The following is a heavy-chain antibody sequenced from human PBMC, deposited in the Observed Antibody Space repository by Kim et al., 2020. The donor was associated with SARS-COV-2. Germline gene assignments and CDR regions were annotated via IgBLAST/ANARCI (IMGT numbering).Heavy chain of an antibody. V-gene: IGHV3-30-3*01. D-gene: IGHD2-21*01. CDR1: GFTFSSYV. Sequence: GGSLRLSCAASGFTFSSYVIHWVRHAPGKGLEWVAVISYDGSNRYYADSVKGRFTISRDNSKNTLYLQMNSLRAEDTAVYYCASVAPYCGGDCHENYYYYGMDVWGQGTTVTVSS. CDR2: ISYDGSNR. CDR3: ASVAPYCGGDCHENYYYYGMDV. J-gene: IGHJ6*02.